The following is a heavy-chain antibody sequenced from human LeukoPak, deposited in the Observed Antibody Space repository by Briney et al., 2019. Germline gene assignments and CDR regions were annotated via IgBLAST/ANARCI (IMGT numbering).Heavy chain of an antibody. Sequence: GGTLRLSCAASGFTFSSYGMSWVRQAPGKGLEWVTAISGSGGSTYYADSVKGRFTISRDNSKNTLYLQMNSLRAEDTAVYYCAKVKFVVRGWYYYYMDVWGKGTTVTISS. CDR1: GFTFSSYG. J-gene: IGHJ6*03. V-gene: IGHV3-23*01. CDR2: ISGSGGST. CDR3: AKVKFVVRGWYYYYMDV. D-gene: IGHD3-10*01.